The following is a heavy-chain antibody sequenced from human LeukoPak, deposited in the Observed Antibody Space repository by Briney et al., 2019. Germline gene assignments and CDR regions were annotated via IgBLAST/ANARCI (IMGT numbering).Heavy chain of an antibody. Sequence: PGGSLRLSCAASGFTFSSFRMNWVRQAPGKGLEWFSYIRASSNGVQYADSVQGRFTISRDNAKNSLYLQMNSLRAEDTAVYYCARDSAYAFDYWGQGTLVTVSS. CDR1: GFTFSSFR. CDR2: IRASSNGV. CDR3: ARDSAYAFDY. V-gene: IGHV3-48*01. D-gene: IGHD3-16*01. J-gene: IGHJ4*02.